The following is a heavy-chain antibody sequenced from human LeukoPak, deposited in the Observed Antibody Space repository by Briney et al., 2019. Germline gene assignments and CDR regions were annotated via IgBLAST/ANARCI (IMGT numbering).Heavy chain of an antibody. D-gene: IGHD5-12*01. V-gene: IGHV3-53*01. CDR1: GFTASTYY. CDR3: ANMGYGGYEFDY. CDR2: IYSGGTT. J-gene: IGHJ4*02. Sequence: GGSLRLSCAASGFTASTYYMSWVRQAPGKGLEWVSVIYSGGTTYYADSVKGRFTISRDNSNNTLYLQMNSLRAEDTAVYYCANMGYGGYEFDYWGQGTLVTVSS.